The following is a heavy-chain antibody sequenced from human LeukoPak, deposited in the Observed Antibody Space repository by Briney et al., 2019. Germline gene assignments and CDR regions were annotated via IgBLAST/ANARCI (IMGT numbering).Heavy chain of an antibody. J-gene: IGHJ6*03. CDR1: GYSFTSYW. Sequence: GESLKISCKGSGYSFTSYWISWVRQMPGKGLEWMGIIYPGDSDTRYSPSFQGQVTISADKSISTAYLQWSSLKASDTAMYYCARGVTTPQHYYYYMDVWGKGTTVTVSS. V-gene: IGHV5-51*01. D-gene: IGHD4-17*01. CDR2: IYPGDSDT. CDR3: ARGVTTPQHYYYYMDV.